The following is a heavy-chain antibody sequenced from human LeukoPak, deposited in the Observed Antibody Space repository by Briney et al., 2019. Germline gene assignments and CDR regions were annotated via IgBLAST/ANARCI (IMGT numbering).Heavy chain of an antibody. V-gene: IGHV3-30*18. J-gene: IGHJ4*02. CDR3: AKGPLRGTAAAIDY. Sequence: GGSLRLSCAASGFTFNNYGMHWVRQAPGKGLEWVAVISYDGRNKHYPDSVKGRFTISRDISTDTLWLQMDSLRTEDTAVYYCAKGPLRGTAAAIDYWGQGTLVAVSS. D-gene: IGHD2-2*01. CDR2: ISYDGRNK. CDR1: GFTFNNYG.